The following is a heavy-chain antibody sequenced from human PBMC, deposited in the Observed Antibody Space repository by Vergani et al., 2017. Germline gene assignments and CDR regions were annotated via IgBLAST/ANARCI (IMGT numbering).Heavy chain of an antibody. Sequence: QVQLQESGPGLVKPSETLSLTCSFSVDSMNTYYWTWIRQPPGKGLEWIGYIYDSGDTKYNPSLKSRVTMSLDTSKNQFSLNLYSVTAADTAVYYCARGALWWLRQIDSWGQGTLVTVSS. V-gene: IGHV4-59*01. D-gene: IGHD2-21*01. CDR3: ARGALWWLRQIDS. CDR1: VDSMNTYY. J-gene: IGHJ4*02. CDR2: IYDSGDT.